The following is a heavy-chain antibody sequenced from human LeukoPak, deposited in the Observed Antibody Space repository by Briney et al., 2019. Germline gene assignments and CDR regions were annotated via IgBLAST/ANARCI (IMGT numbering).Heavy chain of an antibody. Sequence: GGSLRLSCAASGFTFYDYAMHWVRQAPGKGVEGGAGISWNSGSIDYADSVKGRFTICRDKAKNSPYLQMNSLRAEDTALYYCAKDLAYDSGSYYFGFDYWGQGTLVTVSS. D-gene: IGHD3-10*01. J-gene: IGHJ4*02. CDR2: ISWNSGSI. CDR1: GFTFYDYA. CDR3: AKDLAYDSGSYYFGFDY. V-gene: IGHV3-9*01.